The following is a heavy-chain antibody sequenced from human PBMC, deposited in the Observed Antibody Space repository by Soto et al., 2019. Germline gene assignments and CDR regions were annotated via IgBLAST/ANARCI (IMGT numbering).Heavy chain of an antibody. CDR1: GGSISSYF. J-gene: IGHJ4*02. V-gene: IGHV4-4*07. D-gene: IGHD3-16*01. CDR3: ARLGTNGQTLDY. Sequence: QVQLQESGPGLVKPSETLSLTCTVSGGSISSYFWNWIRQPAGQGLEWVGRIYDTGSTNYNPSLKSRVSMSVDTSKNQFSLKLSSVTAADTAVYYCARLGTNGQTLDYWGQGTLVTVSS. CDR2: IYDTGST.